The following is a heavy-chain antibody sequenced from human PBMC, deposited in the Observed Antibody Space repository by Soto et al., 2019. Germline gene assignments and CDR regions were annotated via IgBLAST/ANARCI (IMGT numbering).Heavy chain of an antibody. D-gene: IGHD3-22*01. J-gene: IGHJ4*02. Sequence: QVQLVESGGGVVQPGRSLRLSCAASGFTFSSYGMHWVRQAPGKGLEWVAVISYDGSNKYYADSVKGRFTISRDNSKNTLYLQMNSLRAEDTAVYYCAKDLDCYDSSGYSTDWGQGTLVTVSS. CDR3: AKDLDCYDSSGYSTD. CDR2: ISYDGSNK. V-gene: IGHV3-30*18. CDR1: GFTFSSYG.